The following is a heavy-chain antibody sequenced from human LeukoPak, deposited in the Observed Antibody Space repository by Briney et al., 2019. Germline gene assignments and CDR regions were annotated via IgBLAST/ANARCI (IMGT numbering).Heavy chain of an antibody. V-gene: IGHV4-30-4*08. CDR3: ARAPPNWMPPFDY. CDR2: IYYSGST. D-gene: IGHD1-20*01. J-gene: IGHJ4*02. CDR1: GGSISSGDYY. Sequence: PSQTVSLTCTVSGGSISSGDYYWSWIRQPPGKGLEWIGYIYYSGSTYYNPSLKSRVTISVDTSKNQFSLKLSSVTAADTAVYYCARAPPNWMPPFDYWGQGTLVTVSS.